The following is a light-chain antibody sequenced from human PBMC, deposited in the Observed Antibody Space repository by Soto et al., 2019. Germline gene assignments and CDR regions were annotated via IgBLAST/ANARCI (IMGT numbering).Light chain of an antibody. CDR3: QQYNNWPRT. V-gene: IGKV3-15*01. J-gene: IGKJ1*01. CDR2: GAS. Sequence: EIVMTQSPATLSVSPGERPTLSCRASQSVSSNLAWYQQKPGQAPRLLIYGASTRATGIPARFSGSGSGTKFTLTISSLQSEDFAVYYCQQYNNWPRTFGQGTKVEIK. CDR1: QSVSSN.